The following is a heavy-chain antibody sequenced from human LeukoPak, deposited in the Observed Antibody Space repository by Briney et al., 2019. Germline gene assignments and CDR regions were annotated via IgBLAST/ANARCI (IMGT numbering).Heavy chain of an antibody. D-gene: IGHD6-19*01. Sequence: GGSLGLSCAASGFTFSSYAMHWVRQAPGKGLEWVAVISYDGSNKYYADSVKGRFTISRDNSKNTLYLQMNSLRAEDTAVYYCARGGLYSSGWYYFDYWGQGTLVTVSS. J-gene: IGHJ4*02. CDR2: ISYDGSNK. V-gene: IGHV3-30*04. CDR3: ARGGLYSSGWYYFDY. CDR1: GFTFSSYA.